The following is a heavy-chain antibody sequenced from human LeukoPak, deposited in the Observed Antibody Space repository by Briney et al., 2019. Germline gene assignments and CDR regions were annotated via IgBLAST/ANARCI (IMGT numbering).Heavy chain of an antibody. CDR3: ARDPPTVTTYMDV. V-gene: IGHV1-69*04. J-gene: IGHJ6*03. CDR1: GGTFSSYT. CDR2: IIPILGIA. D-gene: IGHD4-17*01. Sequence: GSSVKVSCKASGGTFSSYTISWVRQPPGQGLEWMGRIIPILGIANYAQRFHGRVTTTADKSTSTAYMELSSLRSEDTAVYYCARDPPTVTTYMDVWGKGTTVTVSS.